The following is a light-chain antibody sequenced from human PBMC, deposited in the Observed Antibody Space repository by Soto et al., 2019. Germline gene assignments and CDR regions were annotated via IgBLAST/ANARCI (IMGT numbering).Light chain of an antibody. J-gene: IGKJ5*01. Sequence: EGVLKQSPGTLSLSQGERATLSCRASQSVSSSYLAWYQQKPGQAPRLLIYGASTRATGIPDRFSASGSGTDFTLTISGLEPEDFAVYYCQQYGSSLITFGQGTRLEIK. CDR1: QSVSSSY. V-gene: IGKV3-20*01. CDR3: QQYGSSLIT. CDR2: GAS.